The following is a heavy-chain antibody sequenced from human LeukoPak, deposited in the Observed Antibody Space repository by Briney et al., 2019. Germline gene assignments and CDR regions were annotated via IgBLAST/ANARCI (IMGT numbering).Heavy chain of an antibody. J-gene: IGHJ4*02. Sequence: PGGSLRLSCAASGFTFSNYWMGWVRQAPGRRPEWVANMNIDGSEKYYADSVKGRFTISRDNAKNSLYLQMNSLRAEDTALYYCAKSPKDSGYYEPIDYWGQGTLVTVSS. D-gene: IGHD3-22*01. V-gene: IGHV3-7*03. CDR2: MNIDGSEK. CDR3: AKSPKDSGYYEPIDY. CDR1: GFTFSNYW.